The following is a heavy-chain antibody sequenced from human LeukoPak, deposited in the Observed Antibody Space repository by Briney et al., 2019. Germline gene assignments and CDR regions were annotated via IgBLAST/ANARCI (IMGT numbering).Heavy chain of an antibody. Sequence: GGSLRLSCAASGFSFKNHGMHWVRQAPGKGLEWVAIIWYDGSNTYYSDSVKGRFTVSRDNSKNTLYLQMNSLRAEDTAVYYCARGLLAAPGIDYWGQGALVTVSS. V-gene: IGHV3-33*01. CDR1: GFSFKNHG. CDR2: IWYDGSNT. J-gene: IGHJ4*02. D-gene: IGHD6-13*01. CDR3: ARGLLAAPGIDY.